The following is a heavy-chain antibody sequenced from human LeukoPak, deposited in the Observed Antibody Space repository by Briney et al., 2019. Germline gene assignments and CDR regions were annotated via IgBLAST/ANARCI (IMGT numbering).Heavy chain of an antibody. V-gene: IGHV1-58*01. D-gene: IGHD6-13*01. Sequence: TSVTVSCKASGFTFTSSPVQWVRQARGQRLEWIGWIVVGSGNTNYAQKFQERATITRDMSKSTAYMELSSLRSEDTAVYFCAAGAAAGYFDYWGQGSLVTVSS. CDR1: GFTFTSSP. J-gene: IGHJ4*02. CDR2: IVVGSGNT. CDR3: AAGAAAGYFDY.